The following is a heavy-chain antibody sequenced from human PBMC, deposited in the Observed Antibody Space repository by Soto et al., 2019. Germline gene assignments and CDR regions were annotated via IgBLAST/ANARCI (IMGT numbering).Heavy chain of an antibody. V-gene: IGHV3-30-3*01. CDR3: ARDSSSPGYYFDY. J-gene: IGHJ4*02. D-gene: IGHD6-6*01. CDR2: ISYDGSNK. CDR1: GFTFSSYA. Sequence: PGGSLRLSCAASGFTFSSYAMHWVRQAPGKGLEWVAVISYDGSNKYYADSVKGRFTISGDNSKNTLYLQMNSLRAEDTAVYYCARDSSSPGYYFDYWGQGTLVTVSS.